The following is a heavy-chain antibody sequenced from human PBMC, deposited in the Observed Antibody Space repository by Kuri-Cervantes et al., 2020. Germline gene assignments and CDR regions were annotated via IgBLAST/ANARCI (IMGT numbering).Heavy chain of an antibody. CDR1: GFTFSNAW. J-gene: IGHJ4*02. D-gene: IGHD3-16*01. CDR3: TTDDDYVRGSQWEYYFDY. V-gene: IGHV3-15*01. Sequence: GESLKISCAASGFTFSNAWMSWVRQAPGKGLEWVGRIKSKTDGGTTDYAAPVKGRFTISRDDSKNTLYLQMNSLKTEDTAVYYCTTDDDYVRGSQWEYYFDYWGQGTLVTVSS. CDR2: IKSKTDGGTT.